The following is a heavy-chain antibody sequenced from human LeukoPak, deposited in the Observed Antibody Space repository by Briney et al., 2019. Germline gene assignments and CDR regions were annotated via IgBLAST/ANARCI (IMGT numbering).Heavy chain of an antibody. D-gene: IGHD6-6*01. J-gene: IGHJ5*02. CDR3: ARVGRREQLGKNWFDP. CDR2: INPSSGGT. V-gene: IGHV1-2*02. Sequence: ASVKVSCKASGGTFSTYSISWVRQAPGQGLEWMGWINPSSGGTNYAQKFQGRVTMTRDTSISTAYMELSRLRSDDAAVYYCARVGRREQLGKNWFDPWGQGTLVTVSS. CDR1: GGTFSTYS.